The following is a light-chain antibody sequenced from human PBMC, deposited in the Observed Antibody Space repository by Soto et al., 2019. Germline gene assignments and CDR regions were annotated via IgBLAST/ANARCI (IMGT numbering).Light chain of an antibody. V-gene: IGKV1-39*01. J-gene: IGKJ4*01. CDR2: DAS. CDR3: QQSFSSLLS. CDR1: QTISTY. Sequence: DIQMTQSPSSLSASLGDRVTITCRASQTISTYVTWYQQKPVKAPKALISDASTLQSGVPSRFSGSGSGTDFTLIISSLQPEDVATYYCQQSFSSLLSFGGGTQVEIK.